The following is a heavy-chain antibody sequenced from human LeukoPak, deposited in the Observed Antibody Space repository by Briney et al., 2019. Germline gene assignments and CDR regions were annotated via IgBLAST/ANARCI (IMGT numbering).Heavy chain of an antibody. CDR2: INHSGST. Sequence: SETLSLTCAVYGGSFSGYYWSWIRQPPGKGLEWIGEINHSGSTNYNPSLKSRVTISVDTSKSQFSLKLSSVTAADTAVYYCARGLAIAVAEANLDYWGQGTLVTVSS. J-gene: IGHJ4*02. V-gene: IGHV4-34*01. D-gene: IGHD6-19*01. CDR3: ARGLAIAVAEANLDY. CDR1: GGSFSGYY.